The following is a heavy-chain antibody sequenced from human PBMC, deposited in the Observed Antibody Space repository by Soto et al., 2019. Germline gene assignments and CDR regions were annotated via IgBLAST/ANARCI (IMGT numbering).Heavy chain of an antibody. CDR3: ARHFSVDYFDY. CDR1: GTSISSTYW. Sequence: PSETLSLTCFVSGTSISSTYWWTWVRQSPGKGLEWIGGIHYTGGTNYNPALKSRVTISVDRSKNQFSLKLSSVTAADTAVYYCARHFSVDYFDYWGQGALVTVSS. V-gene: IGHV4-4*02. CDR2: IHYTGGT. J-gene: IGHJ4*02.